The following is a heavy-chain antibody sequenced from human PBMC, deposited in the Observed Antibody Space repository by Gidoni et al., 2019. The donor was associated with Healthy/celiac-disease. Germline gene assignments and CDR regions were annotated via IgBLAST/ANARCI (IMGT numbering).Heavy chain of an antibody. V-gene: IGHV1-69*01. CDR2: IIPIFGTA. Sequence: QVQLVQSGAEVKKPGSSVKVSCKASGGTFSSYAISWVRQAPGQGLEWMGGIIPIFGTANYAQKFQGRVTITADESTSTAYMELSSLRSEDTAVYYCARLLTTVTTFHYWYFDLWGRGTLVTVSS. D-gene: IGHD4-17*01. J-gene: IGHJ2*01. CDR1: GGTFSSYA. CDR3: ARLLTTVTTFHYWYFDL.